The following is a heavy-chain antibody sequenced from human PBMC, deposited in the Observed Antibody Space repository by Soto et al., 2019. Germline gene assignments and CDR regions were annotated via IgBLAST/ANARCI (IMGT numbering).Heavy chain of an antibody. Sequence: PSETLSLTCAVYGGSFSGYYWSWIRQPPGKGLEWIGEINHSGSTNYNPSLKSRVTISVDTSKNQISLKLSSVTAADTAVYYCARSNMVRGVIIRRARTFDYWGQGTLVTVSS. J-gene: IGHJ4*02. D-gene: IGHD3-10*01. CDR2: INHSGST. CDR1: GGSFSGYY. V-gene: IGHV4-34*01. CDR3: ARSNMVRGVIIRRARTFDY.